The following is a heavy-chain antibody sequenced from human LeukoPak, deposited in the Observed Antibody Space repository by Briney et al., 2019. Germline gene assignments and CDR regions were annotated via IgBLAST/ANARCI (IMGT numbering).Heavy chain of an antibody. CDR2: ISWNSGSI. D-gene: IGHD2-2*01. CDR3: AKDRGVVPAAPDY. Sequence: GGSLRLSCAASGFTFDDYAIHWVRQAPGKGLEWVSGISWNSGSIGYADSVKGRFTISRDNAKNSLYLQMNSLRAEDTALYYCAKDRGVVPAAPDYWGQGTLVTVSS. J-gene: IGHJ4*02. CDR1: GFTFDDYA. V-gene: IGHV3-9*01.